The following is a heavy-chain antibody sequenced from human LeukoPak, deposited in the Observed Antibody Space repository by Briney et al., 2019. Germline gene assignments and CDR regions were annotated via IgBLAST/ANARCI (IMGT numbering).Heavy chain of an antibody. CDR3: ARDQGSAGYDAFDI. J-gene: IGHJ3*02. CDR1: GFTFSSYW. D-gene: IGHD3-10*01. CDR2: INSDGRST. Sequence: GGSLRLSCAASGFTFSSYWMHWVRQAPGKGLVWVSRINSDGRSTSYADSVKGRFTISRDNAKNTLYLQMNSLSAEDTAVYYCARDQGSAGYDAFDIWGQGTMVTVSS. V-gene: IGHV3-74*01.